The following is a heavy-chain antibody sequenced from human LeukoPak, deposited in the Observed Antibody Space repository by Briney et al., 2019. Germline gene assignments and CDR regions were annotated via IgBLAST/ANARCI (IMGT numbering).Heavy chain of an antibody. D-gene: IGHD6-13*01. CDR1: GLTFSSYA. CDR2: ISGSGGST. CDR3: AKGPVKISSSWHYFDY. J-gene: IGHJ4*02. V-gene: IGHV3-23*01. Sequence: PGGSLSLSCEASGLTFSSYAMSWVRQAPGKGLEGAPAISGSGGSTYYADSVKGRFTISRDNSKNTLYLQMNSLRAEDTAVYYCAKGPVKISSSWHYFDYWGQGTLVTVSS.